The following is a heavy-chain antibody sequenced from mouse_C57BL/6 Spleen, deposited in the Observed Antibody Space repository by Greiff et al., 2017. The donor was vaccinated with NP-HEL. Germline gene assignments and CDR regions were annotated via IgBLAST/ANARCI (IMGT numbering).Heavy chain of an antibody. CDR3: AGPSTETDV. Sequence: EVKLVESGGGLVQPGGSMTLSCVASGFSFTNYWMNWVRQPPEQGLEWVAQIRWKSDNHATHDAESGKGRFTISRDDSKSRVYLQINNLRTEDTGIYYCAGPSTETDVWGKGTTLTVSS. V-gene: IGHV6-3*01. J-gene: IGHJ2*01. CDR1: GFSFTNYW. CDR2: IRWKSDNHAT.